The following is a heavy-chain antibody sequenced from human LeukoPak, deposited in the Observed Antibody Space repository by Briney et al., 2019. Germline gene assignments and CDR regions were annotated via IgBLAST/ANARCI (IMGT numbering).Heavy chain of an antibody. CDR2: INPSGGST. Sequence: ASVSVSCKASGYTFTRYYMHWVRQAPGRGIEWMGIINPSGGSTSFEQKFQGRVTMTTDTSTNTVYMELTSLRSEDTAVYYCARLYSGRYFYFDYWGQGTLVTVSS. J-gene: IGHJ4*02. CDR1: GYTFTRYY. V-gene: IGHV1-46*01. D-gene: IGHD1-26*01. CDR3: ARLYSGRYFYFDY.